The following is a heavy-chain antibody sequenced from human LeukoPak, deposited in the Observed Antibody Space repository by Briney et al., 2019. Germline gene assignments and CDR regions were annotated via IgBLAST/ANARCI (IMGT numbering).Heavy chain of an antibody. Sequence: LRLSCAASGFTFSSYAMHWIRQPPGKGLEWIGSIYYSGSTYYNPSLKSRVTISVDTSKNQFSLKLSSVTAADTAVYYCARLRGLTWNFSYWGQGTLVTVSS. CDR2: IYYSGST. V-gene: IGHV4-39*01. CDR3: ARLRGLTWNFSY. D-gene: IGHD1-1*01. CDR1: GFTFSSYA. J-gene: IGHJ4*02.